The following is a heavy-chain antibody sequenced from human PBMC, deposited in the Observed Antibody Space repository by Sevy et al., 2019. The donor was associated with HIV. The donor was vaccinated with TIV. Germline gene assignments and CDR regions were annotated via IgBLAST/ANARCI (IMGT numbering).Heavy chain of an antibody. V-gene: IGHV4-39*01. D-gene: IGHD3-10*01. CDR2: ILYSGST. CDR1: GGSISSNNYY. J-gene: IGHJ5*02. Sequence: SETLSLTCTVFGGSISSNNYYWGWIRQPPGKGLEWIANILYSGSTYYNPSLKSRVSISVDRSNNQLSLKLSSVTAAGAGVYFWGGPGGGGGGGACFDPWGQGTPVTVSS. CDR3: GGPGGGGGGGACFDP.